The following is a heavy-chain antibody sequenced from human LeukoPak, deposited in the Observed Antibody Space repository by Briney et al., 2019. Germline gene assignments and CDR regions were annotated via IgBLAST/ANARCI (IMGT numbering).Heavy chain of an antibody. CDR1: GFTFSSYG. V-gene: IGHV3-30*18. CDR3: ANSDRVVVVAAPRFGPRTPPSYGMDV. CDR2: ISYDGSNK. Sequence: PGGSLRLSCAASGFTFSSYGMHWVRQAPGKGLEWVAVISYDGSNKYYADSVKGRFTISRDNSKNTLYLQMNSLRAEDTAVYYCANSDRVVVVAAPRFGPRTPPSYGMDVWGQGTTVTVSS. J-gene: IGHJ6*02. D-gene: IGHD2-15*01.